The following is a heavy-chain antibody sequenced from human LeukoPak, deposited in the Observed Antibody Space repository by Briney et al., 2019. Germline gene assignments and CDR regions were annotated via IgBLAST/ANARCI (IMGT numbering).Heavy chain of an antibody. V-gene: IGHV4-34*01. D-gene: IGHD6-13*01. CDR3: ARRFIAAAHNWFDP. J-gene: IGHJ5*02. Sequence: SETLSLTCAVYGGSFSGYYWSWIRQPPGKGLEWIGEINHSGSTNYNPSLKSRVTISVDTSKNQFSLKLSSVTAADTAVYYCARRFIAAAHNWFDPWGQGTLVTVSS. CDR2: INHSGST. CDR1: GGSFSGYY.